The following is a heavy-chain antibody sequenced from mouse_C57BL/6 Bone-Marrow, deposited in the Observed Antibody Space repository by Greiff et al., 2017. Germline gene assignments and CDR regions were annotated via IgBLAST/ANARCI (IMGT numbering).Heavy chain of an antibody. D-gene: IGHD6-1*01. J-gene: IGHJ1*03. CDR2: IYPRSGNT. CDR3: ASLALWYFDV. Sequence: VMLVESGAELARPGASVKLSCKASGYTFTSYGISWVKRRTVQGLEWIGEIYPRSGNTYYNEKFKGKATLTADKSSSTAYMGLRSLTSEDSAVYFCASLALWYFDVWGTGTTVTVSS. CDR1: GYTFTSYG. V-gene: IGHV1-81*01.